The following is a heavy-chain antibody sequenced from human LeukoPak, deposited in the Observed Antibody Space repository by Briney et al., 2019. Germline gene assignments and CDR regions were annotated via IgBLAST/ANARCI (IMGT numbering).Heavy chain of an antibody. CDR3: ASFVVVPEY. Sequence: GGSLRLFCAASGFTFSSYGMHWVRQAPGKGLEWVAVISYDGSNKYYADSVKGRFTISRDNAKSSLYLQMNSLRAEDTAVYYCASFVVVPEYWGQGTLVTVSS. V-gene: IGHV3-30*03. J-gene: IGHJ4*02. D-gene: IGHD2-2*01. CDR2: ISYDGSNK. CDR1: GFTFSSYG.